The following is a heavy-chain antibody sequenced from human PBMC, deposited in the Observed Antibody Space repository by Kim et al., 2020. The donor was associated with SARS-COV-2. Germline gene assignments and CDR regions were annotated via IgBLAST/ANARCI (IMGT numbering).Heavy chain of an antibody. CDR1: GVAISSGDYY. CDR2: IFHSGST. Sequence: SETLSLTCTVSGVAISSGDYYWSWLRQHPGKGLEWIGYIFHSGSTYYNPYLKSRVNISLDTPKNQFSLKMSSVTAADTAVYFCARDDAGSTGYYYFYYLGHGTLVTVSP. CDR3: ARDDAGSTGYYYFYY. D-gene: IGHD3-22*01. J-gene: IGHJ4*01. V-gene: IGHV4-31*03.